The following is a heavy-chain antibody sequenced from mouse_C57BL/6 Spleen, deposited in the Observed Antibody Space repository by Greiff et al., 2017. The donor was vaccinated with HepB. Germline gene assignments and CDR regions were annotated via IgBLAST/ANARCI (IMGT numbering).Heavy chain of an antibody. V-gene: IGHV1-26*01. Sequence: EVQLQQSGPELVKPGASVKISCKASGYTFTDYYMNWVKQSHGKSLEWIGDINPNNGGTSYNQKFKGKATLTVDKSSSTAYMELRSLTSEDSAVYYCASSQWYYSNYWGQGTTLTVSS. D-gene: IGHD2-5*01. CDR3: ASSQWYYSNY. CDR1: GYTFTDYY. J-gene: IGHJ2*01. CDR2: INPNNGGT.